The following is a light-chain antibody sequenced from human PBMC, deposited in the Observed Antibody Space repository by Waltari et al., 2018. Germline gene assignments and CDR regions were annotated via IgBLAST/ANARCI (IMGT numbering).Light chain of an antibody. J-gene: IGLJ3*02. CDR3: AAWDGSLNVVV. V-gene: IGLV1-44*01. CDR2: ANS. Sequence: QSVLTQPPSASGTPGQRVTISCSVSSPNTGTSAVNWYQQLPGTAPKLVIYANSQRPSGVPDRFSGSKSGTAASLAISELQSEDEADYYCAAWDGSLNVVVFGGGTKLTVL. CDR1: SPNTGTSA.